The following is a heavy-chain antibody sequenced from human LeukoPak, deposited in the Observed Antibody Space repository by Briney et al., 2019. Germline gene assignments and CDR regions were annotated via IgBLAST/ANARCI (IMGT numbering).Heavy chain of an antibody. CDR1: GGSISSGGYY. D-gene: IGHD3-22*01. V-gene: IGHV4-31*03. CDR3: ARVYYDSSGYSYFQH. J-gene: IGHJ1*01. Sequence: SETLSLTCTVSGGSISSGGYYWSWIRQHPGKGLEWIGYIYYSGSTYYNPSLKSRVTISVDTSKNQFSLKLSSVTAADTAVYYCARVYYDSSGYSYFQHWGQGTLVTVSS. CDR2: IYYSGST.